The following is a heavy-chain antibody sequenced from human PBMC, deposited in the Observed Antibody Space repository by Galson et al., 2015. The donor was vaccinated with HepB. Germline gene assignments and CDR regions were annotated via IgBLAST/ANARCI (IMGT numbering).Heavy chain of an antibody. V-gene: IGHV3-30-3*01. J-gene: IGHJ6*02. CDR1: RSTFSSYA. D-gene: IGHD4-17*01. CDR2: ISYDGSNK. CDR3: AREGDDYGDYVSGDYYGMDV. Sequence: SLRLSCAASRSTFSSYAMHWVRQAPGKGLEWVAVISYDGSNKYYADSVKGRFTISRDNSKNTLYLQMNGLRAEDTAVYYCAREGDDYGDYVSGDYYGMDVWGQGTTVTVSS.